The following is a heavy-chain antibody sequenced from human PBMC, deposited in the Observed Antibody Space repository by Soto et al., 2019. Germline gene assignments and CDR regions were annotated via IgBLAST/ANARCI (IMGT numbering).Heavy chain of an antibody. CDR3: ARDLFFRLSGTADAFDI. Sequence: GGSLRLSCAASGFTFSSHGMHWVRQAAGKGLEWVALISYDGSEKYYADSMKGRFTISRDNSKNTLYLQLNSLRAEDTAVYYCARDLFFRLSGTADAFDIWGQGTMVTFSS. CDR2: ISYDGSEK. CDR1: GFTFSSHG. V-gene: IGHV3-30*03. D-gene: IGHD3-3*01. J-gene: IGHJ3*02.